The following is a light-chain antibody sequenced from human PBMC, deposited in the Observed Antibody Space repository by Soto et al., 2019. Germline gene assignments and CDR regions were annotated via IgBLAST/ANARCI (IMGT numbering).Light chain of an antibody. V-gene: IGKV3-20*01. CDR2: GAS. CDR1: QSVSSSY. CDR3: QQYTNWPPWT. J-gene: IGKJ1*01. Sequence: SVLTQSPATLSFSPGERATLSCRASQSVSSSYLAWYQQKPGQAPRLLIYGASSRATGIPDRFSGSGSGTDFTLTISRLEPEDFAVYYCQQYTNWPPWTFGQGTKVDIK.